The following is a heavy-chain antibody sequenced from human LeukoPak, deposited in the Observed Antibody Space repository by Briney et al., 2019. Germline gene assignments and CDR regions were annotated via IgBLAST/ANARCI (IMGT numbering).Heavy chain of an antibody. Sequence: GASVKVSCKASGYTFTSYGISWVRQAPGQGLELMGWISAYNGNTNYAQKLQGRVTMTTDTSTSTAYMELRSLRSDDTSVYYCARAPRGAYCGGDCGSQHWGQGTLVTVSS. CDR3: ARAPRGAYCGGDCGSQH. D-gene: IGHD2-21*01. CDR1: GYTFTSYG. V-gene: IGHV1-18*01. J-gene: IGHJ1*01. CDR2: ISAYNGNT.